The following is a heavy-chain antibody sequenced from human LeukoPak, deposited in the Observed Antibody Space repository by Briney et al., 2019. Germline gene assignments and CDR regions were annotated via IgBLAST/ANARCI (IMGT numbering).Heavy chain of an antibody. V-gene: IGHV3-48*03. Sequence: GGSLRLSCAASGFTFSSFEMNWVRQAPGKGLEWVSYISATGNTIYYADSVKGRFTISRDNAKNSLYLQMNSLRAEDTAVYYCARDSSGSFIPDYFDYWGLGTLVTVSS. D-gene: IGHD3-10*01. CDR3: ARDSSGSFIPDYFDY. J-gene: IGHJ4*02. CDR2: ISATGNTI. CDR1: GFTFSSFE.